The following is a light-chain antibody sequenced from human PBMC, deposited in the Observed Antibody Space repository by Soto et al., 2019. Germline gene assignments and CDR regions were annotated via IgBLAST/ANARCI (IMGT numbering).Light chain of an antibody. CDR1: QSISSW. J-gene: IGKJ1*01. Sequence: DIQMTQSPSTLFASVGDRVTITCRASQSISSWLAWYQQKPGKAPKLLIYDASSLESGVPSRFSGSGSGTEFTLTISSLQPDDFATYYCQQWTFGQGTKVEIK. V-gene: IGKV1-5*01. CDR2: DAS. CDR3: QQWT.